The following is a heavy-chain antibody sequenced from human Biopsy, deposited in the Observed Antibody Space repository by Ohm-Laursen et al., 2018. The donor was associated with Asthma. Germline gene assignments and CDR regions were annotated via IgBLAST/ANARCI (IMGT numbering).Heavy chain of an antibody. D-gene: IGHD2-2*01. J-gene: IGHJ4*02. CDR1: GGTFNTYV. CDR3: ARKAGSCISRTCYSLDF. Sequence: SSVKVSCKSLGGTFNTYVIGWVRQAPGQGLEWMGGINSVFGTTTYPQKFQDRATITADDSTITVYMELSSLRSEDTAVYYCARKAGSCISRTCYSLDFWGQGTLVTVSS. CDR2: INSVFGTT. V-gene: IGHV1-69*01.